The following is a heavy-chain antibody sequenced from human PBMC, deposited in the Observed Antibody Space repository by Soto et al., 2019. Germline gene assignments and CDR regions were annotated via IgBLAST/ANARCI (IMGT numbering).Heavy chain of an antibody. CDR3: ARGRKVGATTDAFDI. CDR1: GGTFSSYA. V-gene: IGHV1-69*13. Sequence: GASVKVSCKASGGTFSSYAISWVRQAPGQGLEWMGGIIPIFGTANYAQKFQGRVTITADESTGTAYMELSSLRSEDTAVYYCARGRKVGATTDAFDIWGQGTMVTVSS. CDR2: IIPIFGTA. D-gene: IGHD1-26*01. J-gene: IGHJ3*02.